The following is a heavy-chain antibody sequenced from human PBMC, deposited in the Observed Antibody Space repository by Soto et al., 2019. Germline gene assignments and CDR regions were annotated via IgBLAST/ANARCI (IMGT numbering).Heavy chain of an antibody. D-gene: IGHD6-6*01. CDR2: IYYSGST. J-gene: IGHJ4*01. V-gene: IGHV4-59*01. CDR3: ARGRGLVARTFDY. CDR1: GGSISDFY. Sequence: PSETLSLTCTVSGGSISDFYWSWIRQPPGKGIEWIGYIYYSGSTNYNPSLKSRVTISVYTSKNQFSLNLKSKSHADTAVYYCARGRGLVARTFDYWGPGALVNVSS.